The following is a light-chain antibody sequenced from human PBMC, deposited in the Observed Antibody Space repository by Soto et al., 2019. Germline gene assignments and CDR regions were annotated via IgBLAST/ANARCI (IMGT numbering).Light chain of an antibody. CDR2: GNI. V-gene: IGLV1-40*01. CDR1: SSNIGAGYD. Sequence: QSVLTQPPSASGAPGPRVTISCTGSSSNIGAGYDVHWYQQRPGTAPKLLIFGNINRPSGVPDRFSGSKAGTSASLAITGLQAEDEGDYYCQSYDSTLSARYVFGTGTKLTVL. CDR3: QSYDSTLSARYV. J-gene: IGLJ1*01.